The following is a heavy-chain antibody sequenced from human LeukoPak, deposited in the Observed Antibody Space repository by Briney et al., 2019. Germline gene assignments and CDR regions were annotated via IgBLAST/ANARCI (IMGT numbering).Heavy chain of an antibody. CDR3: ARASYYGSGSFAFDV. V-gene: IGHV4-30-2*01. CDR1: GGSISSGGYS. CDR2: IYHSGST. Sequence: SETLSLTCAVSGGSISSGGYSWSWIRQPPGKGLEWIGYIYHSGSTYYNPSLKSRVTISVDRSKNQFSLKLSSVTAANTAGYYCARASYYGSGSFAFDVWGQGTMVTVSS. J-gene: IGHJ3*01. D-gene: IGHD3-10*01.